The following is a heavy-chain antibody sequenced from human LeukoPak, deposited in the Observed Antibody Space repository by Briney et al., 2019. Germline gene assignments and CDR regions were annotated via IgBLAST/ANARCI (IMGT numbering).Heavy chain of an antibody. CDR1: GFTFSSYG. CDR3: ATRRGGGSYRYNEYFQH. D-gene: IGHD1-26*01. CDR2: IRYDGSNK. Sequence: GGSLRLSCAASGFTFSSYGMHWVRQAPGKGLEWVAFIRYDGSNKYYADSVKGRFTISRDNSKNTLYLQMNSLRAEDTAVYYCATRRGGGSYRYNEYFQHWGQGTLVTVSS. J-gene: IGHJ1*01. V-gene: IGHV3-30*02.